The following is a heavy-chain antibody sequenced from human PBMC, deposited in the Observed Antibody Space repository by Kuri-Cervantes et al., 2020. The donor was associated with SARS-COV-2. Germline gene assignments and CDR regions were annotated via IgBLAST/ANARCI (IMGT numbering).Heavy chain of an antibody. CDR2: IYSGGST. CDR3: ARVRGDYVP. D-gene: IGHD3-16*01. J-gene: IGHJ5*02. V-gene: IGHV3-53*01. CDR1: GFTFGDYV. Sequence: GESLKISCTVSGFTFGDYVLRWFRQAPGKGLEWVSLIYSGGSTYYADSVKGRFTISRDNSKNTLYLQMNSLRAEDMAVYYCARVRGDYVPWGQGTLVTVSS.